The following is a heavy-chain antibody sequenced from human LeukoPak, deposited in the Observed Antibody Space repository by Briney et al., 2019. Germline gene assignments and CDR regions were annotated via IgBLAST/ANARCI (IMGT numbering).Heavy chain of an antibody. CDR3: AKGRGYSYAVDNFFDY. CDR2: IRYDGSNQ. CDR1: GSTFSNFG. V-gene: IGHV3-30*02. Sequence: GGSLRLSCAVSGSTFSNFGMHWVRQAPGRGLEWVAFIRYDGSNQYYADSVKGRFTISRDNSKNTLYLQISSLRPEDTALYYCAKGRGYSYAVDNFFDYWGQGTLVTVSS. J-gene: IGHJ4*02. D-gene: IGHD5-18*01.